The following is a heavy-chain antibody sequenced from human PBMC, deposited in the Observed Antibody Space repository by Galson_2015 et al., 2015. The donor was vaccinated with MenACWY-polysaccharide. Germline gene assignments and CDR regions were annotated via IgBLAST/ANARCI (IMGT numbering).Heavy chain of an antibody. D-gene: IGHD5-18*01. CDR1: GFTFSDYY. CDR2: ISGSGGTK. J-gene: IGHJ4*02. V-gene: IGHV3-11*01. Sequence: SLRLSCAASGFTFSDYYMSWVRQAPGQGLEWVSYISGSGGTKYYADSVKGRFTISRDDAKNSLDLQMNSLRTEDTAVYYCARDGPHSYGDPYDYCGQATLVTVSS. CDR3: ARDGPHSYGDPYDY.